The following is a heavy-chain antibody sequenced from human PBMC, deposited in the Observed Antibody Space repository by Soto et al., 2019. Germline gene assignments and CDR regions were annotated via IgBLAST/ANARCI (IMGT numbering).Heavy chain of an antibody. CDR1: GFTFSSYG. V-gene: IGHV3-30*18. Sequence: GGSLSLSCAASGFTFSSYGMHWVRQAPGKGLEWVAVISYDGSNKYYADSVKGRFTISRDNSKNTLYLQMYSLRAEDTAVYYCAKGLYYGDSYWGQGTLVTVSS. D-gene: IGHD4-17*01. CDR3: AKGLYYGDSY. CDR2: ISYDGSNK. J-gene: IGHJ4*02.